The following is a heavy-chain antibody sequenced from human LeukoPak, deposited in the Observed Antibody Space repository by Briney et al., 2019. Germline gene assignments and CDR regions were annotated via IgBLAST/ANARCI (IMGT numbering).Heavy chain of an antibody. CDR3: TTGTWIQLWLADY. J-gene: IGHJ4*02. D-gene: IGHD5-18*01. CDR1: GFTITNAW. V-gene: IGHV3-15*01. CDR2: IKSKADGGTT. Sequence: KPGGSLRLSCVVSGFTITNAWMSWVRQAPGRGLEWVGHIKSKADGGTTDFAAPVKGRFTISRDDSKNTLFLQMNSLKTEDTAVYYCTTGTWIQLWLADYWGQGTLVTVSS.